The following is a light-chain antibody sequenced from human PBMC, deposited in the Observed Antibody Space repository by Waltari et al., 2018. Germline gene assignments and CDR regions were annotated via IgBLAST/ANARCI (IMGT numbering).Light chain of an antibody. CDR2: SGS. Sequence: EIVLTQSPGTLSLSPGERVTLSCRASQSVSSSYLAWYQQRAGQAPRLLIYSGSSRATGIPDRFSGSGSGTDFTLTISRLEPEDFAVYFCQQYGDSPYTFGQGTKLEIK. J-gene: IGKJ2*01. CDR1: QSVSSSY. V-gene: IGKV3-20*01. CDR3: QQYGDSPYT.